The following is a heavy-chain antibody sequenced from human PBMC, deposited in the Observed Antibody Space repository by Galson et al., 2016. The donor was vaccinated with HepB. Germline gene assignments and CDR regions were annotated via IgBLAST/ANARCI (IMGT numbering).Heavy chain of an antibody. Sequence: SETLSLTCTVSGGSISSNTYYWGWIRQPPGKGLEWIGSIYYSGSTYYNPSLKSRVTISVDTSKNQFSLKLSSATAADTAVYSCAGPGSGIRWYGFDPWGQGTLVTVSS. CDR1: GGSISSNTYY. J-gene: IGHJ5*02. CDR2: IYYSGST. CDR3: AGPGSGIRWYGFDP. V-gene: IGHV4-39*01. D-gene: IGHD6-13*01.